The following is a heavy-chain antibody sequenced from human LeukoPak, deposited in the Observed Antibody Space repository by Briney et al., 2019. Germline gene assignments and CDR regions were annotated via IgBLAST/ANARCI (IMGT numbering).Heavy chain of an antibody. CDR2: IYYSGST. D-gene: IGHD1-26*01. CDR1: GGSFSGYY. J-gene: IGHJ5*02. V-gene: IGHV4-31*11. Sequence: SETLSLTCAVYGGSFSGYYWSWIRQHPGKGLEWIGYIYYSGSTYYNPSLKSRVTISVDTSKNQFSLKLSSVTAADTAVYYCARAFLGLLGWNWFDPWGQGTLATVSS. CDR3: ARAFLGLLGWNWFDP.